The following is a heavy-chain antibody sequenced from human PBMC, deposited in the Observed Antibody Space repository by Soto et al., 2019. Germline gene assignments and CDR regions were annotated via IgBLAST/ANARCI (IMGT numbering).Heavy chain of an antibody. Sequence: EVQLLESGGGLVQPGGSLRLSCAASGLTFSNYAMTWVRQAPGKGLEWVSAISGSGHNTYYADSVKGRFTVSRDNSKSTLYLQMNSLRADDTAVYYCAKDDYGAEDWREFDCWGQGTLVTVSS. CDR1: GLTFSNYA. V-gene: IGHV3-23*01. D-gene: IGHD4-17*01. CDR3: AKDDYGAEDWREFDC. J-gene: IGHJ4*02. CDR2: ISGSGHNT.